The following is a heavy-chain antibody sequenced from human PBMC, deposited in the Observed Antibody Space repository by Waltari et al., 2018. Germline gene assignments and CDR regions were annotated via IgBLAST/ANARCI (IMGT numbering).Heavy chain of an antibody. J-gene: IGHJ1*01. CDR2: FDPEDGET. CDR1: GGTFSSYA. D-gene: IGHD2-15*01. Sequence: QVQLVQSGAEVKKPGSSVKVSCKASGGTFSSYAISWVRQAPGQGLEWMGGFDPEDGETIYAQKFQGRVTMTEDTSTDTAYMELSRLRSEDTAVYYCATGWRGGFQHWGQGTLVTVSS. CDR3: ATGWRGGFQH. V-gene: IGHV1-24*01.